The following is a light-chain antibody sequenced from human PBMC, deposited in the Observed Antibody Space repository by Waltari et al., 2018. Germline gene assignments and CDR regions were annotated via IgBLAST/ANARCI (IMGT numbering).Light chain of an antibody. CDR3: SSYAGSNNWV. Sequence: QSALPQPPSASGSPGQSVTLSCTGTSSYFGGYNYFFGYQRHPGKAPKLMIYEVNKRPSGVPDRFSGSKSGNTASLTVSGLQAEDEAEYSCSSYAGSNNWVFGGGTKLTVL. CDR1: SSYFGGYNY. V-gene: IGLV2-8*01. J-gene: IGLJ3*02. CDR2: EVN.